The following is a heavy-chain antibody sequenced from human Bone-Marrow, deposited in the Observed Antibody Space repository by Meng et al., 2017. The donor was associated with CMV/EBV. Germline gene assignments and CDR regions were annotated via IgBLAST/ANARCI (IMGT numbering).Heavy chain of an antibody. CDR1: GGTFSSYS. J-gene: IGHJ4*02. V-gene: IGHV1-2*02. Sequence: ASVKVSCKASGGTFSSYSISWVRQAPGQGPEWLGGINCNRGDTNYAQKFQGRVTMTRDTSISTAYMELSSLRSDDTAVYYCVRLAGGVDYWGQGTLVTVSS. CDR2: INCNRGDT. CDR3: VRLAGGVDY. D-gene: IGHD3-10*01.